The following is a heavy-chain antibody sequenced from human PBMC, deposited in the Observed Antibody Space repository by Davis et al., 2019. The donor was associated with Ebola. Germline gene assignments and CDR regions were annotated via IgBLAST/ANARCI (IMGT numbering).Heavy chain of an antibody. V-gene: IGHV4-39*01. CDR3: ARHSPSVTVTVVGNVDN. Sequence: MPSETLSLTCTVSSGFLRSTNYYWGWIRQPPGKGLEWLGSISYSGSTYYNPSLKSRVTISVDTSKNHFSLKLNSVTAADTATYYCARHSPSVTVTVVGNVDNWGQGTLVTVSS. J-gene: IGHJ4*02. CDR2: ISYSGST. CDR1: SGFLRSTNYY. D-gene: IGHD3-22*01.